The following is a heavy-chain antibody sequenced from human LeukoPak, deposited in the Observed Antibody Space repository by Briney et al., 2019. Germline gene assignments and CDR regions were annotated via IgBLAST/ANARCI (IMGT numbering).Heavy chain of an antibody. CDR2: IYSGGST. V-gene: IGHV3-53*01. CDR1: GFTVSSNY. J-gene: IGHJ6*03. D-gene: IGHD2-2*01. Sequence: GGSLRLSCAASGFTVSSNYMSWVRQAPGKGLEWVSVIYSGGSTYYADSVKGRFTISRDNSKNTLYLQMNSLRAEDTAVYYCARVDSGKDIVVVPAATYYYYYYYYMDVWGKGTTVTVSS. CDR3: ARVDSGKDIVVVPAATYYYYYYYYMDV.